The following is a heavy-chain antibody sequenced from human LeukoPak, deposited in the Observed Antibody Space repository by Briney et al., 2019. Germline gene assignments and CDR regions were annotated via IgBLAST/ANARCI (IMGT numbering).Heavy chain of an antibody. CDR1: GYTFTNYG. D-gene: IGHD2-2*01. CDR3: AKDGEYQLLSLNNYGDRNWFDP. CDR2: MSAYNGNT. V-gene: IGHV1-18*01. J-gene: IGHJ5*02. Sequence: ASVKVSCKASGYTFTNYGLSWVRQAPGQGLQWVGWMSAYNGNTNYAQKLQDRVTLTMDRSTSTACMELRSLRSDDTAVYYCAKDGEYQLLSLNNYGDRNWFDPWGQGTLVTVSS.